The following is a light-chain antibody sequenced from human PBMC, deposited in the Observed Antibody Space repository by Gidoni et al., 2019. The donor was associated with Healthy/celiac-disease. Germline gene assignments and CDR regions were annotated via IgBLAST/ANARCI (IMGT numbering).Light chain of an antibody. CDR3: QQSYSTPPIT. CDR1: QSISSY. V-gene: IGKV1-39*01. CDR2: AAS. J-gene: IGKJ5*01. Sequence: DIQMTQSPSSLSASVGDRVTITCRASQSISSYLNWYQQKPGKAPKLLIYAASSLQSGVPSRFSGSGSGTDFTLTISSLQPEDFATYYCQQSYSTPPITFXQXIRLEIK.